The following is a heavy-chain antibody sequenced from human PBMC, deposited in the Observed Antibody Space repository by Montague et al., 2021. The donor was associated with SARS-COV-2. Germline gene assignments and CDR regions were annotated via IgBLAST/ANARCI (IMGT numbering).Heavy chain of an antibody. CDR2: INHGGST. J-gene: IGHJ6*03. V-gene: IGHV4-34*01. CDR1: GGSFSTYS. D-gene: IGHD3-10*01. CDR3: ARLRDGVVPSPVLGVGPYYSYYYMDV. Sequence: SETLSLTCAVHGGSFSTYSWNWIRQPPGKGLEWIGEINHGGSTKYSPPLKSRLTISADTSKNQFSLKLTSVAAADTAVYYCARLRDGVVPSPVLGVGPYYSYYYMDVWGRGTTVTVSS.